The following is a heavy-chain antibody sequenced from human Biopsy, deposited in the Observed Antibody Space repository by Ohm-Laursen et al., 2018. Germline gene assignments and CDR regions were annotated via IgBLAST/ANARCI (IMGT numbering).Heavy chain of an antibody. CDR1: GVTLSGYS. CDR3: AMEGVPAGIGGHWLDP. V-gene: IGHV3-21*01. J-gene: IGHJ5*02. Sequence: SLRLSCAASGVTLSGYSMNWVRQAPGKGLEWVSSISASSSYIYYADSVKGRFTVSKENGKNSLYLHMSSLRAEDTAVYYCAMEGVPAGIGGHWLDPWGQGTLVTVSS. D-gene: IGHD6-13*01. CDR2: ISASSSYI.